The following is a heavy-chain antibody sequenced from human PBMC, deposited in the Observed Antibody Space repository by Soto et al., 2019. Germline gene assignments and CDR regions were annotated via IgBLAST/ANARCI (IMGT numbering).Heavy chain of an antibody. CDR3: ARALLLNWFDP. CDR1: GGSISSGGYY. Sequence: QVQLQESGPGLVKPSQTLSLTCTVSGGSISSGGYYWSRIRQHPGKGLEWIGYIYYSGSTYYNPSLKSRXTXSXXTSKNQFSLKLSSVTAADTAVYYCARALLLNWFDPWGQGTLVTVSS. J-gene: IGHJ5*02. CDR2: IYYSGST. V-gene: IGHV4-31*03.